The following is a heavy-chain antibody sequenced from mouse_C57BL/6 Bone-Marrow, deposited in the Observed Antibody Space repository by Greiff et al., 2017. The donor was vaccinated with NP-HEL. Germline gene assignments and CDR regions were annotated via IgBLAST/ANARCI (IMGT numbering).Heavy chain of an antibody. CDR3: ASYGSSYHWYFDV. CDR1: GFNIKDYY. V-gene: IGHV14-2*01. CDR2: IDPEDGET. D-gene: IGHD1-1*01. J-gene: IGHJ1*03. Sequence: VQLKESGAELVKPGASVKLSCTASGFNIKDYYMHWVKQRTEQGLEWIGRIDPEDGETKYATKFQGKATITADTSSNTAYLQLSSLTSEDTAVYYCASYGSSYHWYFDVWGTGTTVTVSS.